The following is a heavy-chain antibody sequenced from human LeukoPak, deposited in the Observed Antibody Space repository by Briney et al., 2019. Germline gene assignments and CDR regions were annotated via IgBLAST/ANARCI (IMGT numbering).Heavy chain of an antibody. CDR1: GGSISSYY. Sequence: SGTLSLTCTVSGGSISSYYWSWIRQPAGKGLEWIGRIYISGSTNYNPSLKSRVTMSVDASKNQFSLKLSSVTAADTAVYYCARDRGTWNDDGFDYWGQGTLVTVSS. D-gene: IGHD1-1*01. V-gene: IGHV4-4*07. J-gene: IGHJ4*02. CDR2: IYISGST. CDR3: ARDRGTWNDDGFDY.